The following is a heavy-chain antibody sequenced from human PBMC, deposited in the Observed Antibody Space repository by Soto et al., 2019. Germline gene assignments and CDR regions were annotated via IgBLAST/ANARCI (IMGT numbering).Heavy chain of an antibody. Sequence: EVQLVETGGGLIQPGGSLRLSCAASGFTVSRNYMSWVRQAPGKGLEWVSVIYSGGSTYYADSVKGRFTISRDNSKNTLYLQMNSLRAEDTAVYYCARDRGVSPPNYYYYGMDVWGQGTTVTVSS. V-gene: IGHV3-53*02. J-gene: IGHJ6*02. CDR2: IYSGGST. CDR3: ARDRGVSPPNYYYYGMDV. D-gene: IGHD3-10*01. CDR1: GFTVSRNY.